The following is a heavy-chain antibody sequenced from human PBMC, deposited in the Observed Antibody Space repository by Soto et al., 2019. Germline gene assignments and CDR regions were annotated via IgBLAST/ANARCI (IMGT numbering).Heavy chain of an antibody. CDR2: IYPGDSDT. Sequence: GESLKISCKGSGYSFTSYWIGWVRQMPGKGLEWMGIIYPGDSDTRYSPSFQGQVTISADKSISTAYLQWSSLKASDTAMYYCARLVKGVRGVIFLTDSTYYFDYWGQGTLVTVSS. CDR3: ARLVKGVRGVIFLTDSTYYFDY. D-gene: IGHD3-10*01. CDR1: GYSFTSYW. V-gene: IGHV5-51*01. J-gene: IGHJ4*02.